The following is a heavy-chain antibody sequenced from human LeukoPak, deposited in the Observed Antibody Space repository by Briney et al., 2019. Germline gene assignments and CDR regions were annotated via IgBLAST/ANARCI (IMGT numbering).Heavy chain of an antibody. Sequence: ASVKVSCKASGYTFTGYYMNWVRQAPGQGLEWMGWINPNSGGTNYAQKFQGRATMTRDTSIITAYMELSRLRSDDTAVYYCARVKNSSGYYIPNFDYWGQGTLVTVSS. V-gene: IGHV1-2*02. CDR2: INPNSGGT. D-gene: IGHD3-22*01. J-gene: IGHJ4*02. CDR3: ARVKNSSGYYIPNFDY. CDR1: GYTFTGYY.